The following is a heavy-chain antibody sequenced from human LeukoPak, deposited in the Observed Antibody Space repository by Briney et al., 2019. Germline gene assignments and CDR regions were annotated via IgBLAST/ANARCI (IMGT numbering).Heavy chain of an antibody. CDR1: GFTVGSNY. V-gene: IGHV3-53*01. CDR2: IYSGGST. J-gene: IGHJ4*02. CDR3: ARVLDFWSGYSRGFDY. Sequence: PGGSLRLSCAASGFTVGSNYMTWVRQAPGKGLEWVSIIYSGGSTYYADSVKGRFTLSRDNSKNTLYLQMNSLRAEDTAVYYCARVLDFWSGYSRGFDYWGQGTLVTVSS. D-gene: IGHD3-3*01.